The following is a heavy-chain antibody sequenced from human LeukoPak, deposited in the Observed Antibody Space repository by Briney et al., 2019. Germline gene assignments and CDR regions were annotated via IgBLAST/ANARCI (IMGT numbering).Heavy chain of an antibody. J-gene: IGHJ4*02. CDR1: GFTVSSNY. Sequence: GGSLRLSCAASGFTVSSNYMTWVRQAPGMGLEWVSVIYSGGGTYYADSVKDRFTISRDNSKNTLYLHMNSLRADDTAVYYRATTVSRSMNWGQGTLVTVSS. V-gene: IGHV3-66*01. CDR2: IYSGGGT. D-gene: IGHD2/OR15-2a*01. CDR3: ATTVSRSMN.